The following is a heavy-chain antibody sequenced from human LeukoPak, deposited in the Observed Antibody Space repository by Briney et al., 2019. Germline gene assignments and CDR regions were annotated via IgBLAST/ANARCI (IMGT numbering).Heavy chain of an antibody. V-gene: IGHV4-4*02. CDR1: GGSISSTNW. CDR3: ARGRADTAMVSYDY. D-gene: IGHD5-18*01. J-gene: IGHJ4*02. Sequence: SGTLSLTCGVSGGSISSTNWWTWVRQPPGEGLEWIGEVHLSGRTNYNPSLESRVTISVDTSKNQFSLKLSSVTAADTAVYYCARGRADTAMVSYDYWGQGTLVTVSS. CDR2: VHLSGRT.